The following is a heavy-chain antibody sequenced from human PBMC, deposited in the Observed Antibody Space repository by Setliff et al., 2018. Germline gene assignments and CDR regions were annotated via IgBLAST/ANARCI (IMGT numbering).Heavy chain of an antibody. D-gene: IGHD3-10*01. CDR2: IYTGGNT. Sequence: GGSLRLSCAGSGLTVSGNYMNWVRQAPGKGLEWVSLIYTGGNTKYADSVKGRFIISRDNAKNSVYLQMNSLIADDTAVYYCVRVRSLLFDYWGQGALVTVSS. V-gene: IGHV3-53*01. CDR1: GLTVSGNY. CDR3: VRVRSLLFDY. J-gene: IGHJ4*02.